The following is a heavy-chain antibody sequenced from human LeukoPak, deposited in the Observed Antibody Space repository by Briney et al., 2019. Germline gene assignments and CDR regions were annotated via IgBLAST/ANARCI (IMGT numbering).Heavy chain of an antibody. CDR1: GFTFSSYW. J-gene: IGHJ3*01. CDR2: IKQDGSEE. V-gene: IGHV3-7*01. D-gene: IGHD3-22*01. CDR3: ARDSSAYY. Sequence: GGSLRLSXAASGFTFSSYWMSWVRQTPGKGLEWLANIKQDGSEEYYVDSVKGRFTISRDNAKNSLYLQMNSLRAEDTAVYYCARDSSAYYWGQGTMVTVSS.